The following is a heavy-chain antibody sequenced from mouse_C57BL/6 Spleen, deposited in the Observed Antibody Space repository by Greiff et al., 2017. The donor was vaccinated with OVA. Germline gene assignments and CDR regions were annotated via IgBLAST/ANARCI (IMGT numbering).Heavy chain of an antibody. V-gene: IGHV1-64*01. D-gene: IGHD2-4*01. J-gene: IGHJ4*01. CDR3: ARVITTTYYYAMDY. CDR1: GYTFTRYW. Sequence: VQLQQPGAELVKPGASVKLSFQASGYTFTRYWMPWVKQRPGQGLEWVGMIHPNSGSTNYNEKFKSKATLTVDKSSSTAYMQLSSLTSEDSAVYYCARVITTTYYYAMDYWGQGTSVTVSS. CDR2: IHPNSGST.